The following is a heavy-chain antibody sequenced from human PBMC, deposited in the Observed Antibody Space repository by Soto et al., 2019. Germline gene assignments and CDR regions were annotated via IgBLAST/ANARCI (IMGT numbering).Heavy chain of an antibody. D-gene: IGHD7-27*01. CDR3: ARIGWGGDS. V-gene: IGHV4-61*01. Sequence: QVQLQESGPGRVKPSETLSLTCSVSGGSVRTGSYHWSWIRQPPGKGLEWIGFIPNNGSPDYNPSPKIRVVVSIDRSKHQFSLKVNSVTAADTAVYFCARIGWGGDSWGQGTLVTVSS. CDR2: IPNNGSP. CDR1: GGSVRTGSYH. J-gene: IGHJ4*02.